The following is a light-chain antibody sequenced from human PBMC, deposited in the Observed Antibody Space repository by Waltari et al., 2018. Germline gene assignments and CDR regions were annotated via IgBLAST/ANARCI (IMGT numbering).Light chain of an antibody. CDR2: DAS. CDR3: QQYDNSLS. Sequence: DIQLTQSPSSLSASVGDRVTITCQASQDISNYLSWYQQKPGKAPKLLIYDASNLETGVPSRFSGSGSGTDFALTISSVEPEDFVIYYCQQYDNSLSFGGGTKVDIK. J-gene: IGKJ4*01. CDR1: QDISNY. V-gene: IGKV1-33*01.